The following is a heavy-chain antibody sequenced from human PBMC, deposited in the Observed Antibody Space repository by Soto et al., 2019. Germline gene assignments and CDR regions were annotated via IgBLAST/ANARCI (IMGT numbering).Heavy chain of an antibody. D-gene: IGHD3-10*01. J-gene: IGHJ4*02. CDR1: GGTFSSYA. Sequence: QVQLVQSGAEVKKPGSSVKVSCKASGGTFSSYAISWVRQAPGQGLEWMGGIIPIFGTAHYAQKVQGRVTITAEATTSTAYRELSSLRSKDTAVYYCARDNYGSGRGGDYWGQGTLVTVSS. V-gene: IGHV1-69*12. CDR2: IIPIFGTA. CDR3: ARDNYGSGRGGDY.